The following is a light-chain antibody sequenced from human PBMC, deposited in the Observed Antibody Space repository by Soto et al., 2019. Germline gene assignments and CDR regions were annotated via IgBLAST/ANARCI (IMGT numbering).Light chain of an antibody. CDR3: TSYTISSTVV. CDR2: DVS. CDR1: SGDVGRYDY. V-gene: IGLV2-14*03. J-gene: IGLJ3*02. Sequence: QSALTQPASVSGSPGQSITISCTGTSGDVGRYDYVSWYQHHPGKAPKLMIYDVSNRPSGVSNRFSGSKSANTASLTISGLQAEDEADYYCTSYTISSTVVFGGGTKVTVL.